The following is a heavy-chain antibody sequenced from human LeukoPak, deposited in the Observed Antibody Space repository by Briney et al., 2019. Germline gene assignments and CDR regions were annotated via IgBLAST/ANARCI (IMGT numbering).Heavy chain of an antibody. CDR3: ARSDSNYVADY. J-gene: IGHJ4*02. V-gene: IGHV4-31*03. CDR1: GGSISSGGYC. D-gene: IGHD4-11*01. CDR2: IYYSGST. Sequence: SETLSLTCTVSGGSISSGGYCWSWIRQHPGKGLEWIGYIYYSGSTYYNPSLKSRVTISVDTSKNQFSLKLSSVTAADTAVYYCARSDSNYVADYWGQGTLVTVSS.